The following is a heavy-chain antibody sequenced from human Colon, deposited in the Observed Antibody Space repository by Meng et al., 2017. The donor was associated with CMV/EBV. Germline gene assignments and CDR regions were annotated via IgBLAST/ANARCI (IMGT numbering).Heavy chain of an antibody. CDR3: ARGDSHGSGGHFDS. V-gene: IGHV3-74*01. CDR2: INSDGSIT. D-gene: IGHD3-10*01. J-gene: IGHJ4*02. CDR1: GFTFSSYW. Sequence: EVQLVEXXGGLVPPXXCLXXXXXASGFTFSSYWMYWVRQAPGKGLVWVSRINSDGSITNYADSVNGRFTISRDNAKNTLYLQMDSLTVGDSALYYCARGDSHGSGGHFDSWGQGTLVTVSS.